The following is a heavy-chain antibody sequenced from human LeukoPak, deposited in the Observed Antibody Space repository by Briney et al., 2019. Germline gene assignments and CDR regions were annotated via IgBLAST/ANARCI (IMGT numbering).Heavy chain of an antibody. J-gene: IGHJ4*02. CDR3: GDLGSAGTDH. D-gene: IGHD3-10*01. CDR2: VRNKADGYTS. Sequence: HPGGSLRLSCVASGFTFSPHYMDWVRQSPGQGLEWVGLVRNKADGYTSIYAASVKGRFTISRGDSKNSVYLQMDSLKIEDTAVYYCGDLGSAGTDHWGQGTLVTVSS. CDR1: GFTFSPHY. V-gene: IGHV3-72*01.